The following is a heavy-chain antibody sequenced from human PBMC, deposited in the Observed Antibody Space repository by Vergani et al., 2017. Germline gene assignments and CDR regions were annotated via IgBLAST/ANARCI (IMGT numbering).Heavy chain of an antibody. V-gene: IGHV4-34*10. J-gene: IGHJ3*01. D-gene: IGHD1-26*01. CDR1: GGSLSGYY. CDR3: ARRAERWETLLRDDFDV. Sequence: QVPLQESGPGLVNPSETLSLTCAVYGGSLSGYYWSWIRLAPGKGLEWIGEINHSGTINYNPTLKSPFNVSIDTSRDHFSLKLRSVSAADTAVYFCARRAERWETLLRDDFDVWGQGTFVTVSP. CDR2: INHSGTI.